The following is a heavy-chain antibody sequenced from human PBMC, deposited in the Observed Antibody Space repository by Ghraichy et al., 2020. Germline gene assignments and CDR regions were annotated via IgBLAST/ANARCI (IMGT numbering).Heavy chain of an antibody. V-gene: IGHV3-23*03. CDR2: IAGGTVS. D-gene: IGHD3-9*01. Sequence: GGSLRLSCSTSEAQFRGAAMTWVRQAPGKGLEWVSVIAGGTVSYYADSVRGRFTMSIDAAENTLFLQMNNLNADDTGVYFCAQVQRKYNIETGSVSHYYMDVWGRGTTVTVSS. J-gene: IGHJ6*03. CDR3: AQVQRKYNIETGSVSHYYMDV. CDR1: EAQFRGAA.